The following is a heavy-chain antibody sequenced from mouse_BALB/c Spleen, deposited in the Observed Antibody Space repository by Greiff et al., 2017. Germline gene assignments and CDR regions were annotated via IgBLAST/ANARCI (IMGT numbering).Heavy chain of an antibody. CDR1: GYTFTDYY. Sequence: QVQLQQSGAELVRPGASVKLSCKASGYTFTDYYINWVKQRTGQGLEWIGEIYPGSGTTYYNEKFKGKAILTADKSSSTAYMQLSSLTSEDSAVYFCARGVYYGNYGAMDYWGQGTSVTVSS. CDR2: IYPGSGTT. J-gene: IGHJ4*01. V-gene: IGHV1-77*01. D-gene: IGHD2-1*01. CDR3: ARGVYYGNYGAMDY.